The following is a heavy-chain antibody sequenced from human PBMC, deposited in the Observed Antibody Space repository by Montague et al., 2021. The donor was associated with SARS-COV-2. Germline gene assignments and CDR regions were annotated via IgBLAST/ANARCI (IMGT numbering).Heavy chain of an antibody. CDR1: GGSLSGYY. Sequence: SETLSLTCAVYGGSLSGYYWSWIRQPPGEGLEWIAEISHSGSTSYNPSLKSRVTISVDTSKNQFYLKLSSATAADMAVYYCVRVPYRLLFVPRYYGMDVWGQGTTVTVSS. D-gene: IGHD2-2*01. CDR3: VRVPYRLLFVPRYYGMDV. J-gene: IGHJ6*02. CDR2: ISHSGST. V-gene: IGHV4-34*01.